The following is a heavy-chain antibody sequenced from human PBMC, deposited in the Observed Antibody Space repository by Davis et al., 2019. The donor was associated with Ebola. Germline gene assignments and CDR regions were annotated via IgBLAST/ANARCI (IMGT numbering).Heavy chain of an antibody. CDR3: ARELLRGKHGMDV. J-gene: IGHJ6*02. Sequence: GESLKISCAASGFTFSSYSMSWVRQAPGKGLEWVSVIYSGGSTYYADSVKGRFTISRHNSKNTLYLQMNSLRAEDTAVYYCARELLRGKHGMDVWGQGTTVTVSS. V-gene: IGHV3-53*04. CDR1: GFTFSSYS. CDR2: IYSGGST. D-gene: IGHD4-23*01.